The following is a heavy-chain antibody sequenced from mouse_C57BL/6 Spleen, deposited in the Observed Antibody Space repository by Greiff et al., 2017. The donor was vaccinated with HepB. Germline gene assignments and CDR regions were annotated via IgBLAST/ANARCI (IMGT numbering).Heavy chain of an antibody. CDR2: ISSGGSYT. CDR3: ARRGGSGYGFDY. CDR1: GFTFSSYG. Sequence: EVQLVESGGDLVKPGGSLKLSCAASGFTFSSYGMSWVRQTPDKRLEWVATISSGGSYTYYPDSVKGRFTISRDNAKNTLYLQMSSLKSEDTAMYYCARRGGSGYGFDYWGQGTTLTVSS. D-gene: IGHD3-2*02. V-gene: IGHV5-6*01. J-gene: IGHJ2*01.